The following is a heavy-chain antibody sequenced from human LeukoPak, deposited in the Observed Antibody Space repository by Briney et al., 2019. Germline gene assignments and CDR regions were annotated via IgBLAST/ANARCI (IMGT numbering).Heavy chain of an antibody. V-gene: IGHV4-34*01. J-gene: IGHJ5*02. D-gene: IGHD2-15*01. Sequence: PSETLSLTCAVYGGSFSGYYWSWIRQPPGKGLEWIGEINHSGSTNYNPSLKSRVTISVDTSKNQFSLKLSSVTAADTAVYYCAREGLSVVVAASVGPWFDPWGQGTLVTVSS. CDR3: AREGLSVVVAASVGPWFDP. CDR1: GGSFSGYY. CDR2: INHSGST.